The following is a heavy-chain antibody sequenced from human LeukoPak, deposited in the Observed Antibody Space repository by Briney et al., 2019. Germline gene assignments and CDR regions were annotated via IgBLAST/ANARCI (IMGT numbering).Heavy chain of an antibody. CDR1: GFTFDDYA. V-gene: IGHV3-9*01. Sequence: GGSLRLSCAASGFTFDDYAMHWVRQAPGKGLEWVSGISWNSGSIGYADSVMGRFTISRDNAKNSLYLQMNSLRAEDTALYYCAKDTPNYGDYVLGAFDIWGQGTMVTVSS. CDR3: AKDTPNYGDYVLGAFDI. D-gene: IGHD4-17*01. J-gene: IGHJ3*02. CDR2: ISWNSGSI.